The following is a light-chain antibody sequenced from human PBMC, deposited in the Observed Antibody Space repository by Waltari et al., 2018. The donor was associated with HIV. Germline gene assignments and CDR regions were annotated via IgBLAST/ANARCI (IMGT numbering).Light chain of an antibody. J-gene: IGLJ3*02. V-gene: IGLV1-44*01. CDR1: SSNIGSNT. CDR2: SNN. CDR3: AAWDDSLNGPSWV. Sequence: QSVLTQPPSASGAPGQRVTISCSGSSSNIGSNTVHWYQQLPGTAPKLLIHSNNQRSSWVPDRFSGSRSGTSASLAISGLQSEDDADYYCAAWDDSLNGPSWVFGGGTKLTVL.